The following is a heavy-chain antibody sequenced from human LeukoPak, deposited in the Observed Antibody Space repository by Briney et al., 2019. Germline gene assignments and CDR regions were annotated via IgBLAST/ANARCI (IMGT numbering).Heavy chain of an antibody. V-gene: IGHV3-66*01. J-gene: IGHJ5*02. CDR2: TYVSGNT. D-gene: IGHD1-26*01. CDR3: AREVGA. CDR1: GIDVSSNY. Sequence: GSLSLSCTVSGIDVSSNYISWVRQAPGKGLEWVSVTYVSGNTYYADSVKGRFIVSRDNSKNTLYLEMNSLRVEDTGVYYCAREVGAWGQGTLVTVSS.